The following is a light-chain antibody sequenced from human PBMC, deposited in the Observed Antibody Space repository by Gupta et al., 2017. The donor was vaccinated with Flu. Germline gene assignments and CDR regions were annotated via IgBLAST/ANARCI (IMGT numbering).Light chain of an antibody. CDR1: HGIRND. CDR2: GAS. V-gene: IGKV1-17*02. Sequence: DMHMTQSPSPLFASVGDRTTIPCRARHGIRNDLAWYQQKAGKAPKRLIYGASTLQSGVPSRFSGSGSGTEFTLTISNLQPEDFATYYCHQHNSLPRTFGQGTKVEIK. J-gene: IGKJ1*01. CDR3: HQHNSLPRT.